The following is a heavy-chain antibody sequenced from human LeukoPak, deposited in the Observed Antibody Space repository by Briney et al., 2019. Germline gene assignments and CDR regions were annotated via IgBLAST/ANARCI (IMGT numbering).Heavy chain of an antibody. CDR3: ARNNLAAAGDDNFDF. J-gene: IGHJ3*01. Sequence: GGSLRLSCIASGFTFGDYAMSWFRQAPGKGLEWVSYISISSSSVYYADSVKGRFTISRDNAKNSLYLQMNSLRAEDTAMYYCARNNLAAAGDDNFDFWGQGTMVTVSS. CDR2: ISISSSSV. D-gene: IGHD6-13*01. CDR1: GFTFGDYA. V-gene: IGHV3-48*04.